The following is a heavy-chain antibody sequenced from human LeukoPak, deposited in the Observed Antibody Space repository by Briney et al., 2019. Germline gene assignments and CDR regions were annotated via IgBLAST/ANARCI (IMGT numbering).Heavy chain of an antibody. D-gene: IGHD2-2*01. CDR2: IYYTGST. V-gene: IGHV4-59*01. CDR3: ATDRCGRTSCYPGAFDI. Sequence: PSETLSLTCTVSGXSISSYYWSWIRQPPGKGLEWIGYIYYTGSTNYNPSLKSQVTISVDTSKNQFSLKLSSVTAADTAVYYCATDRCGRTSCYPGAFDIWGQGTMVTVSS. J-gene: IGHJ3*02. CDR1: GXSISSYY.